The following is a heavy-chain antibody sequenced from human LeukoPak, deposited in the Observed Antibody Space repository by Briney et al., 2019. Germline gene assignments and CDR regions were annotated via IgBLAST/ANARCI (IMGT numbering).Heavy chain of an antibody. J-gene: IGHJ4*02. V-gene: IGHV3-23*01. CDR2: ISGSGSNT. CDR1: GVTFRNYA. Sequence: PGGSLRLSCAVSGVTFRNYAFSWVRQAPGKGLEWVSIISGSGSNTHYADSVKGRFTISRDNAKNTLYLQVSSLRADDTAIYYCARDFYQRGDWGQGTLVTVSS. D-gene: IGHD2/OR15-2a*01. CDR3: ARDFYQRGD.